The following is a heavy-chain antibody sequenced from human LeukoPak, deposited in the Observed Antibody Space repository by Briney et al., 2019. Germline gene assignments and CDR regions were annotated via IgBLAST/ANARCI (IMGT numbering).Heavy chain of an antibody. V-gene: IGHV3-53*01. J-gene: IGHJ1*01. Sequence: GGSLRLSCAASGFTVSSNYMSWVRQAPGKGPEWVSVIYSGGNTYYADSVKGRFTISRDNSKNMLYLQMNSLRAEDTAVYYCARSYCSGGSCFPTYFQHWGQGTLVTVSS. D-gene: IGHD2-15*01. CDR3: ARSYCSGGSCFPTYFQH. CDR1: GFTVSSNY. CDR2: IYSGGNT.